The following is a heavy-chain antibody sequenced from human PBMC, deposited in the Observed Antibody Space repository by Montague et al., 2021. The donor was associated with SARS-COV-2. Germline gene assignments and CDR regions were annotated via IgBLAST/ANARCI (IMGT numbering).Heavy chain of an antibody. CDR1: GGSFSGYY. D-gene: IGHD2-15*01. CDR2: INHSGST. J-gene: IGHJ3*01. Sequence: SETLSLTCAVYGGSFSGYYWSWIRQPPGKGLEWIGEINHSGSTNYNLSLKSRVTISVDTSKNQFSLKLSSVTAADTAVYYCARARPSVVVVAATAFDFWGQGTMVTVSS. CDR3: ARARPSVVVVAATAFDF. V-gene: IGHV4-34*01.